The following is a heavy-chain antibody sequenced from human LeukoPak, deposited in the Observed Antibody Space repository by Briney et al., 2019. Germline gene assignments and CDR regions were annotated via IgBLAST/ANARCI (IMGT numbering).Heavy chain of an antibody. D-gene: IGHD3-22*01. CDR1: GFTFDEYG. CDR2: IDWNGGST. Sequence: GGSLRLSCAASGFTFDEYGMSWVRQTPGKGLEWVSGIDWNGGSTGYADSVKGRFTISRNNAKNSLYLQMNSLRAEDTALYYCARRAMIVVATPAVDYWGQGALVTVSS. CDR3: ARRAMIVVATPAVDY. J-gene: IGHJ4*02. V-gene: IGHV3-20*04.